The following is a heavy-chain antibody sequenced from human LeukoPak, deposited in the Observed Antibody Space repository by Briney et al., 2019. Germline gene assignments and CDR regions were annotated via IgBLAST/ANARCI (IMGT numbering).Heavy chain of an antibody. D-gene: IGHD6-19*01. J-gene: IGHJ5*02. Sequence: SETLSLTCTISGGSISSYYWSWIRQPPGKGLEWSGYIYYSGTTNYNPSLNSRVTISVDTSKNQFSLKLNSVTAADTAVYYCARAGTHNSGWYGDNWFDLWGQGTLVTVSS. CDR1: GGSISSYY. CDR3: ARAGTHNSGWYGDNWFDL. V-gene: IGHV4-59*01. CDR2: IYYSGTT.